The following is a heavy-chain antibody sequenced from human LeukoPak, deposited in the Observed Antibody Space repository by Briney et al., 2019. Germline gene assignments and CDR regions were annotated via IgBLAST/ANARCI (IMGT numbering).Heavy chain of an antibody. CDR2: ISQDANVK. V-gene: IGHV3-7*03. Sequence: PGGSLRLSCAASGFTFDDYAMHWVRQAPGKGLEWVAKISQDANVKYYVDSVKGRFTISRDNAKNFLFLQMNSLTGEDTAMYYCARDPDNIEGANFHYWGQGTLVNVSS. J-gene: IGHJ4*02. CDR3: ARDPDNIEGANFHY. CDR1: GFTFDDYA. D-gene: IGHD1-26*01.